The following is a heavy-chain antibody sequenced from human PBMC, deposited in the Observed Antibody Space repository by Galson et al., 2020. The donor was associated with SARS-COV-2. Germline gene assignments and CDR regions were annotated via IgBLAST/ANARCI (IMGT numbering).Heavy chain of an antibody. V-gene: IGHV5-51*01. CDR1: GYRFTSYW. CDR2: IYPDDSNT. Sequence: GESLKISCRASGYRFTSYWIGWVRQMPGKGLEWMGIIYPDDSNTRYSPSFQGQVTISADKSISTAYLQWTSLKASDSAMYYCARPVTPGYYYYFGMDVWGQGTTVTVSS. CDR3: ARPVTPGYYYYFGMDV. J-gene: IGHJ6*02. D-gene: IGHD2-21*02.